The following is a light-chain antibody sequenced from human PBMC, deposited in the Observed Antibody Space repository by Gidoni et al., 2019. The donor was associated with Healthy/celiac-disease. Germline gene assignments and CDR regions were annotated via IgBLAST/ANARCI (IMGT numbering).Light chain of an antibody. CDR2: DAS. CDR1: QDISNY. CDR3: QQYYNLPLT. J-gene: IGKJ4*01. V-gene: IGKV1-33*01. Sequence: DIQMTQSTSSLSVSVGDRVTITCQASQDISNYLNWYQQKPGKAPKLLIYDASNLETGVPSRFSGSGSGTDFTFTISSLQPEDIATYYCQQYYNLPLTFGGGTKVEIK.